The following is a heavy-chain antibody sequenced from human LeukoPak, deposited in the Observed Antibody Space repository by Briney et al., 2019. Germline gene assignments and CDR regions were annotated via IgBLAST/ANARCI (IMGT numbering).Heavy chain of an antibody. CDR2: INHSGST. D-gene: IGHD3-10*01. CDR3: AAQLWFGELCWFDP. J-gene: IGHJ5*02. Sequence: SETLSLTCAVYGGSFSGYYWSWIRQPPGKGLEWIGEINHSGSTNYNPSLKSRVTISVDTSKNQFSLKLSSVTAADTAVYYCAAQLWFGELCWFDPWGQGTLVTVSS. CDR1: GGSFSGYY. V-gene: IGHV4-34*01.